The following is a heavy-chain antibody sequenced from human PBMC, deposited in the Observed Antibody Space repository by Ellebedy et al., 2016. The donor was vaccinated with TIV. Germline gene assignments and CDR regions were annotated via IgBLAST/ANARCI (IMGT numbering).Heavy chain of an antibody. V-gene: IGHV1-58*01. CDR1: GFTFTNSA. D-gene: IGHD1-1*01. CDR2: IVVGSGNT. CDR3: AETKLDY. J-gene: IGHJ4*02. Sequence: AASVKVSCKASGFTFTNSAVQWVRQARGQRLEWIGWIVVGSGNTKYAQKFQERVTITRDMSTSTAYMELSSLRSEDTAVYYCAETKLDYWGQGTLVTVSS.